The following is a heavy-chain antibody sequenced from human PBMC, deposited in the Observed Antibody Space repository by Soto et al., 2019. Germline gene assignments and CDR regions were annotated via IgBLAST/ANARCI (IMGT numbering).Heavy chain of an antibody. D-gene: IGHD1-26*01. CDR1: GYSFTRFW. J-gene: IGHJ5*02. CDR3: ARCWGNVATTCNWFDP. Sequence: GESLKISCKGSGYSFTRFWIGWVRQMPGKGLEWMGIIYPGDSDTRYSPSFRGQVIISVDKSFNTTYLQWPSLKTSDTAIYYCARCWGNVATTCNWFDPWGQGTLVTVSS. CDR2: IYPGDSDT. V-gene: IGHV5-51*01.